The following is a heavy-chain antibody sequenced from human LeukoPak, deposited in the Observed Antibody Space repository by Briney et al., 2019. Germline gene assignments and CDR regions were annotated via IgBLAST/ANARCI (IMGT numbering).Heavy chain of an antibody. D-gene: IGHD5-18*01. V-gene: IGHV1-46*01. CDR1: GYTITNNY. CDR3: AADRGLETAFDSSTPDAYYYYMDV. J-gene: IGHJ6*03. CDR2: INPSGTGT. Sequence: ASVKVSCKASGYTITNNYMHWVRQAPGQGLEWMGVINPSGTGTNYAQKFQERVTITRDMSTSTAYMELSSLRSEDTAVYYCAADRGLETAFDSSTPDAYYYYMDVWGKGTTVTVSS.